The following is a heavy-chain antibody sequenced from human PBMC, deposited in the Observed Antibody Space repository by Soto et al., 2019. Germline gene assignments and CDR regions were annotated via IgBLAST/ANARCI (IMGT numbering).Heavy chain of an antibody. V-gene: IGHV4-59*01. CDR3: ASFPSAHCSGGSCYRYFDY. J-gene: IGHJ4*02. CDR2: IYYSGST. Sequence: PSETLSLTCTVSGGSISSYYWSWIRQPPGKGLEWIGYIYYSGSTNYNPSLKSRVTISVDTSKNQFSLKLSSVTAADTAVYYCASFPSAHCSGGSCYRYFDYWGQGTLVTVSS. CDR1: GGSISSYY. D-gene: IGHD2-15*01.